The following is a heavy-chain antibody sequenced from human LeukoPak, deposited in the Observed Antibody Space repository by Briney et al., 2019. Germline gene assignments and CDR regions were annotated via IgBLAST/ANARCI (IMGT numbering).Heavy chain of an antibody. CDR1: GFTFSSYS. J-gene: IGHJ4*02. V-gene: IGHV3-21*01. D-gene: IGHD3-3*01. CDR2: ISSSSSYI. Sequence: GGSLRLSCAASGFTFSSYSMNWVRQAPGKGLGWVSSISSSSSYIYYADSVKGRLTISRDNAKNSLYLQMNSLRAEDTAVYYCARSSITIFGVVIPLDYWGQGTLVTVSS. CDR3: ARSSITIFGVVIPLDY.